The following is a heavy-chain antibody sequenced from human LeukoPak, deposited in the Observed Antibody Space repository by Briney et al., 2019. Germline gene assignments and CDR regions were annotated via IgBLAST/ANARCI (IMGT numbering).Heavy chain of an antibody. J-gene: IGHJ5*02. CDR1: GYSINSGYY. Sequence: SETLSLTCTVSGYSINSGYYWVWIRQPPGKGLEWIGSIYRSGSTNYNPSLKSRVTISVDTSKNQFSLKLSSVTAADTTVYYCARDPDYYGSGSYPTYNWFDPWGQGTLVTVSS. D-gene: IGHD3-10*01. CDR2: IYRSGST. CDR3: ARDPDYYGSGSYPTYNWFDP. V-gene: IGHV4-38-2*02.